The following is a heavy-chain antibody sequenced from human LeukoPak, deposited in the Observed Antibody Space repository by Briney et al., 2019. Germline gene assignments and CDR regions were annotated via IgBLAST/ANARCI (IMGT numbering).Heavy chain of an antibody. CDR2: IYATGGT. V-gene: IGHV4-4*07. CDR1: GGSISSYY. Sequence: PSETLSLTCTVSGGSISSYYWSWVRQPAGQGLEWIGRIYATGGTNYNPSLKSRVTMSVDTSTHQFSLKLNSVTAADTAIYYCARGSLKYQLPPLDYWGQGTLVTVSS. J-gene: IGHJ4*02. D-gene: IGHD2-2*01. CDR3: ARGSLKYQLPPLDY.